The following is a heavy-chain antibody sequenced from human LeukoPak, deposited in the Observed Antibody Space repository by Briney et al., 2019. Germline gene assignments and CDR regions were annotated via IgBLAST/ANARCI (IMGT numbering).Heavy chain of an antibody. V-gene: IGHV3-7*01. D-gene: IGHD4-17*01. CDR2: IKQDGSEK. CDR3: ARDDGFFDY. CDR1: GFTFSSYA. J-gene: IGHJ4*02. Sequence: PGGSLRLSCVASGFTFSSYAMSWVRQAPGKGLEWVANIKQDGSEKYYVDSVKGRFTISRDNAKNSLYLQMNSLRAEDTAVYYCARDDGFFDYWGQGTLVTVSS.